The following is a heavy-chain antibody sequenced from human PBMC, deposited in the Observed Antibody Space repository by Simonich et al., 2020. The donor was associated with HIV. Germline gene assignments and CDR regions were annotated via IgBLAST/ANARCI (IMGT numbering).Heavy chain of an antibody. D-gene: IGHD2-21*02. J-gene: IGHJ4*02. Sequence: QVQLQQWGAGLLKPSETLSLTCAVYGGSFSGYYWSWIRQPPGKGLEWLGEIIHSGSTNYNPSLKSQVTISVDTSKNQFSLKLSSVTAADTAVYYCAIAYCGGDCSGWTDYWGQGTLVTVSS. CDR3: AIAYCGGDCSGWTDY. CDR2: IIHSGST. CDR1: GGSFSGYY. V-gene: IGHV4-34*12.